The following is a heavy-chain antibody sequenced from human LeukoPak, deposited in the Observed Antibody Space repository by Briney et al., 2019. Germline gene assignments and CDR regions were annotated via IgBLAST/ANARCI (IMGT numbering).Heavy chain of an antibody. D-gene: IGHD5-18*01. CDR3: ARVTGYNYGLDY. Sequence: SETLSLTCTVSGGSISSYYWSWIRQPPGKGLEWIGYIYYSGNTNYKSSLKSRVTISLDTSKSQFSLKLTSVTAADTAVYYCARVTGYNYGLDYWGQGTLVTVSS. CDR2: IYYSGNT. CDR1: GGSISSYY. J-gene: IGHJ4*02. V-gene: IGHV4-59*01.